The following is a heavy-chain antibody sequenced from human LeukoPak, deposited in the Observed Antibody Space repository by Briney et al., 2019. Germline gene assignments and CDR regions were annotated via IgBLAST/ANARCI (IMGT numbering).Heavy chain of an antibody. J-gene: IGHJ4*02. CDR2: IFYSGST. Sequence: SETLSLTCTVSGGSIRSSSYYWGWIRQPPGKGLEWIGSIFYSGSTYYNPSLKSRVTISVDTSKNQFSLNLSSVTAADTAVYYCARGGESYYFWVSPYYFDYWGQGTLVTVSS. CDR3: ARGGESYYFWVSPYYFDY. V-gene: IGHV4-39*01. D-gene: IGHD1-26*01. CDR1: GGSIRSSSYY.